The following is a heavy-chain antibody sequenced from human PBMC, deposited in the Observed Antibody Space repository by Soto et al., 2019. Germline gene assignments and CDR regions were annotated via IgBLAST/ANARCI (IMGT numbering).Heavy chain of an antibody. CDR1: SISTYY. CDR3: ARDVDFGEEDV. Sequence: SETLSLTCTVDSISTYYWNWIRQPPGKGLESIGFIYYSGSTNYNPSLKSRVTISVDTSKNQFSLKLNSVTAADTAVYYCARDVDFGEEDVWGQGTTVTVSS. V-gene: IGHV4-59*01. J-gene: IGHJ6*02. CDR2: IYYSGST. D-gene: IGHD4-17*01.